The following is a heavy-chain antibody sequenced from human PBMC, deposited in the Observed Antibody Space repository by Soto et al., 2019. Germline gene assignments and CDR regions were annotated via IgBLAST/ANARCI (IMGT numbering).Heavy chain of an antibody. V-gene: IGHV3-23*01. CDR1: GFTFSSYA. D-gene: IGHD3-9*01. Sequence: GGSLRLSCAASGFTFSSYAMSWVRQAPGKGLEWVSAISGSGGSTYYADSVKGRFTISRDNSKNTLYLQMNSLRAEDTAVYYCAKGMYYDILTGYYEGRGYMDVWGKGTTVTVSS. J-gene: IGHJ6*03. CDR3: AKGMYYDILTGYYEGRGYMDV. CDR2: ISGSGGST.